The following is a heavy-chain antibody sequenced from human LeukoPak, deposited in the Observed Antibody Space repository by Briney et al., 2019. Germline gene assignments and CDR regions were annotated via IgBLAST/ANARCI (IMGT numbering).Heavy chain of an antibody. D-gene: IGHD2-15*01. CDR1: GGTFSSYA. Sequence: SVKVSCKASGGTFSSYAISWVRQAPGQGLEWMGGIIPIFGTANYAQKFQGRVTITADESTSTAYMELSSLRSDDTAVYYCARGVVAATFYYYMDVWGKGTTVTVSS. V-gene: IGHV1-69*13. J-gene: IGHJ6*03. CDR3: ARGVVAATFYYYMDV. CDR2: IIPIFGTA.